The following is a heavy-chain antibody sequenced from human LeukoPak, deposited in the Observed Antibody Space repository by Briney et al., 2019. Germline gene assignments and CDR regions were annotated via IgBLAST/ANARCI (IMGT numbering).Heavy chain of an antibody. CDR2: IGSSSSYT. D-gene: IGHD6-13*01. CDR3: AREVIAAAGTCWFDP. CDR1: GFTFSDYY. Sequence: GGSLRLSCAASGFTFSDYYMSWIRQAPGKGLEWVSYIGSSSSYTNYADSVKGRFTISRDNAKSSLYLQMNSLRAEDTAVYYCAREVIAAAGTCWFDPWGQGTLVTVSS. V-gene: IGHV3-11*05. J-gene: IGHJ5*02.